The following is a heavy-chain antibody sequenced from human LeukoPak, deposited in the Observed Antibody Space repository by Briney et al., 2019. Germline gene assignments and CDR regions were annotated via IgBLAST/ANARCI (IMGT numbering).Heavy chain of an antibody. Sequence: GGSQRLSCAASGFIFSSYWMSWVRQAPGKGLAWVASIKEDGSERYYVDSVKGRFTISRDNAQNSLYLQMNSLRAEDTAVYYCARYRGSGCFDRWGQGTLVTVSS. D-gene: IGHD2-15*01. CDR2: IKEDGSER. CDR3: ARYRGSGCFDR. V-gene: IGHV3-7*04. J-gene: IGHJ5*02. CDR1: GFIFSSYW.